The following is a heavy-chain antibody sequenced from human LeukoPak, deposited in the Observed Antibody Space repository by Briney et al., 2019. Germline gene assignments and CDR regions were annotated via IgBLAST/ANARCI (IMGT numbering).Heavy chain of an antibody. CDR3: ARDFSGYSYEVFDY. J-gene: IGHJ4*02. CDR2: SYYTSKWYN. CDR1: GDSISNNNAA. D-gene: IGHD5-18*01. V-gene: IGHV6-1*01. Sequence: SQTLSLTCAISGDSISNNNAAWAWIRQSPSRGLEWLGRSYYTSKWYNDYAVSVRSRITISPDTSKNQFSLQLNSVTPEDTAVYYCARDFSGYSYEVFDYWGQGTLVTVSS.